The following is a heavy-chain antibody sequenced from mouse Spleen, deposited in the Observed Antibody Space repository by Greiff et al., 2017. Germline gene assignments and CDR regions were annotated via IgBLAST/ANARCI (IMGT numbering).Heavy chain of an antibody. V-gene: IGHV1-76*01. J-gene: IGHJ4*01. D-gene: IGHD1-1*01. CDR2: IYPGSGNT. Sequence: QVQLQQSGAELVRPGASVKLSCKASGYTFTDYYINWVKQRPGQGLEWIARIYPGSGNTYYNEKFKGKATLTAEKSSSTAYMQLSSLTSEDSAVYFCARSRGSRYYYAMDYWGQGTSVTVSS. CDR3: ARSRGSRYYYAMDY. CDR1: GYTFTDYY.